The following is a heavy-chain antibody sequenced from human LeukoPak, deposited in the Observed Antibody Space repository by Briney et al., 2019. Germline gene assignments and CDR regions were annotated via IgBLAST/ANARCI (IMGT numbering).Heavy chain of an antibody. D-gene: IGHD5/OR15-5a*01. Sequence: GGSLRLSCAASGFTFSTYWMHWVRQAPGKGLVWVSLITGDGSSTDYADSVKGRFTISRDNSKSTLYLQMNSLRVEDTAVYYCASFQVSPEWYWGRGTLVSVS. V-gene: IGHV3-74*01. CDR1: GFTFSTYW. CDR2: ITGDGSST. CDR3: ASFQVSPEWY. J-gene: IGHJ4*02.